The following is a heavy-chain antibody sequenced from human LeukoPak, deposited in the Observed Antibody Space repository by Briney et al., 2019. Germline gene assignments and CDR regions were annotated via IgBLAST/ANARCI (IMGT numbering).Heavy chain of an antibody. CDR2: IYSGGST. D-gene: IGHD6-19*01. CDR1: GFTVSSNY. J-gene: IGHJ4*02. CDR3: ARGKHSSGWYYFDY. Sequence: GGSLRLSCAASGFTVSSNYMSWVRQAPGKGLEWVSVIYSGGSTYYADSVKGRFTISRDNSKNTLYLQMNSLRAEDTAVYYCARGKHSSGWYYFDYWGQGTLVTVSS. V-gene: IGHV3-53*01.